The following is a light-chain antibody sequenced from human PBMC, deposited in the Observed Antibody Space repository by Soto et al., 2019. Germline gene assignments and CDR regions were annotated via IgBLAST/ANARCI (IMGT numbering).Light chain of an antibody. CDR2: EVS. CDR1: SSDVGGYNY. J-gene: IGLJ1*01. V-gene: IGLV2-14*01. Sequence: QSVLTQPASVSGSPGQSIAISCTGTSSDVGGYNYVSWYQQHPGKAPKLTISEVSNRPSGVSNRFSGSKSGNTASLTISGLQAEDEADYYCSSYTSSSTYVFGTGTQLTVL. CDR3: SSYTSSSTYV.